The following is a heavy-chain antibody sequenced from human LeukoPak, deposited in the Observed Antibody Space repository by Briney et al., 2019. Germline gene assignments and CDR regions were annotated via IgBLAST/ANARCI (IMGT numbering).Heavy chain of an antibody. Sequence: QTGGSLRLSCAASGFTFSSYAMIWVRQAPGEGLEWVSAISGGGDYTYYADSVKGRFTISRDNSKNTLYLQMNRLRAEDTAIYYCAKDATMVRGDPLWGQGTLVTVSS. J-gene: IGHJ4*02. V-gene: IGHV3-23*01. CDR3: AKDATMVRGDPL. CDR2: ISGGGDYT. D-gene: IGHD3-10*01. CDR1: GFTFSSYA.